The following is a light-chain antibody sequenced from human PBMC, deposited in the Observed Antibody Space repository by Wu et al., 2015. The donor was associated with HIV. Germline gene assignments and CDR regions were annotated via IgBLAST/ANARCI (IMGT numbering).Light chain of an antibody. CDR2: GAS. CDR1: QSVSSSY. J-gene: IGKJ2*01. V-gene: IGKV3D-20*02. Sequence: EIVMTQSPATLSVSPGERATLSCRASQSVSSSYLAWYQQKPGQAPRLLIYGASSRATGIPDRFSGSGSGTDFTLTISSLEPEDFAVYYCQQRSNWPRMYTFGQGTKLEIK. CDR3: QQRSNWPRMYT.